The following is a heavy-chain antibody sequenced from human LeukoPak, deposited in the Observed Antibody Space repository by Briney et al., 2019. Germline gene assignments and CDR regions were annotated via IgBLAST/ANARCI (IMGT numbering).Heavy chain of an antibody. D-gene: IGHD3-10*01. CDR3: ARVRGSGSYYLIGY. CDR2: IVVGSGNT. CDR1: GFTFTSSA. V-gene: IGHV1-58*01. J-gene: IGHJ4*02. Sequence: SVKVSCKASGFTFTSSAVQWVRQARGQRLEWIGWIVVGSGNTNYAQKFQERVTITRDMSTSTAYMELSSLRSEDTAVYYCARVRGSGSYYLIGYWGQGTLVTVSS.